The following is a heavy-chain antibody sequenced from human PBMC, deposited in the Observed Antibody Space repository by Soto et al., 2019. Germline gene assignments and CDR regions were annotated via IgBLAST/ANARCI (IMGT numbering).Heavy chain of an antibody. D-gene: IGHD3-3*01. CDR3: ARHGNDFWSGYYIDY. Sequence: RGESLKISCKGSGYSFTSYWIGWVRQMPGKALEWMGIIYPGDSDTRYSPSFQGQVTISADKSISTAYLQWSSLKASDTAMYYCARHGNDFWSGYYIDYWGQGTLVTVSS. CDR2: IYPGDSDT. V-gene: IGHV5-51*01. J-gene: IGHJ4*02. CDR1: GYSFTSYW.